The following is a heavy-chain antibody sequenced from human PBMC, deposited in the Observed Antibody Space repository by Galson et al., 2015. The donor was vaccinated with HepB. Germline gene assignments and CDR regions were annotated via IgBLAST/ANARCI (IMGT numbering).Heavy chain of an antibody. D-gene: IGHD2-2*01. CDR1: GYTFTSYG. CDR3: ARDGGYCSSTSCSMWGVYDILTGYYPYYFDY. Sequence: SVKVSCKASGYTFTSYGISWVRQAPGQGLEWMGWISAYDGNTNYAQKLQGRVTMTTDTSTSTAYMELRSLRSDDTAVYYCARDGGYCSSTSCSMWGVYDILTGYYPYYFDYWGQGTLVTVSS. CDR2: ISAYDGNT. V-gene: IGHV1-18*01. J-gene: IGHJ4*02.